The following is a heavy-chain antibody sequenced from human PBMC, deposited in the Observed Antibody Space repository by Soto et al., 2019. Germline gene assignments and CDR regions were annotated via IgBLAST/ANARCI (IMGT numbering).Heavy chain of an antibody. D-gene: IGHD6-6*01. Sequence: QVQLVESGGDVVQPGRSLRLSCAASGFTFSSYGMHWVRQAPGKGLEWVAVIWYDGSNKYYADSVKGRFTISRDNSKNTLYLQMNSLRAEDTAVYYCPRDHLEYSSSDYGMDVWGQGTTVTVSS. CDR2: IWYDGSNK. CDR3: PRDHLEYSSSDYGMDV. V-gene: IGHV3-33*01. J-gene: IGHJ6*02. CDR1: GFTFSSYG.